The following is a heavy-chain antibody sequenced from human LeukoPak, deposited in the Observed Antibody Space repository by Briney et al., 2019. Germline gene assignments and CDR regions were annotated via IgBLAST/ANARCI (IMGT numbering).Heavy chain of an antibody. CDR2: INHSGST. J-gene: IGHJ4*02. CDR1: GGSFSGYY. V-gene: IGHV4-34*01. D-gene: IGHD6-6*01. Sequence: ASETLSLTCAVYGGSFSGYYWSWIRQPPGKGLEWIGEINHSGSTNYNPSLKSRVTISVDTSKNQFSLKLSSVTAADTAVYYCARVSPPEYSSSSAEDYWGQGTLVTVSS. CDR3: ARVSPPEYSSSSAEDY.